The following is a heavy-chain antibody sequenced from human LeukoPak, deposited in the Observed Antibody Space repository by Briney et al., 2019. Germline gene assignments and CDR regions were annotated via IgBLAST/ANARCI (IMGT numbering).Heavy chain of an antibody. CDR2: IYYSGST. CDR1: GYSISSDYY. V-gene: IGHV4-38-2*02. CDR3: ARLLRVGYCSTTTCNWFDP. D-gene: IGHD2-2*03. Sequence: SETLSLTCTLSGYSISSDYYWGWIRQPPGKGLEWIGSIYYSGSTYYSPSLKSRVTISVDTSKNQFSLKLSSVTAADTAVYYCARLLRVGYCSTTTCNWFDPWGQGTLVTVSS. J-gene: IGHJ5*02.